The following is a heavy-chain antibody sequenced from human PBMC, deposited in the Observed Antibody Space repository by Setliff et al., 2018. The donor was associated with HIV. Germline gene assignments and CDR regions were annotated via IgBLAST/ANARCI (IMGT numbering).Heavy chain of an antibody. CDR2: VHNSGVT. V-gene: IGHV4-34*01. CDR3: ARGAWGIATTGSAYYMDV. D-gene: IGHD6-13*01. J-gene: IGHJ6*03. Sequence: SETLSLTCAVYGGSFSNYYWSWIRQSPGKGLEWVGNVHNSGVTNYNPSLESRVTISIDTSKNQFSLKKTSVTAADTAVYFCARGAWGIATTGSAYYMDVWGKGTTVTVSS. CDR1: GGSFSNYY.